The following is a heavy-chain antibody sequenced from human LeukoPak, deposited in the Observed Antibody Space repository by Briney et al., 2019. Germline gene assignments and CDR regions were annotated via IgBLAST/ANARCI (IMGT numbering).Heavy chain of an antibody. J-gene: IGHJ6*03. Sequence: ASVKVSCKASGYIFTSYGISWVRQAPGQGLEWMGWINTNTGNPTYAQGFTGRFVFSLDTSVSTAYLQISSLKAEDTAVYYCAREGWFGELGNYMDVWGKGTTVTVSS. D-gene: IGHD3-10*01. V-gene: IGHV7-4-1*02. CDR1: GYIFTSYG. CDR2: INTNTGNP. CDR3: AREGWFGELGNYMDV.